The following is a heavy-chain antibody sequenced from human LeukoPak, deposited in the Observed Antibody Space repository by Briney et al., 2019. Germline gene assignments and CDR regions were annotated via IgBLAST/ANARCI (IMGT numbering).Heavy chain of an antibody. D-gene: IGHD5-24*01. CDR1: GFTFSSYA. V-gene: IGHV3-23*01. CDR3: AKRGDGYFYYFDY. Sequence: GGSLRLSCAASGFTFSSYAMNWVRQAPGKGLEWVSTISGSGGSKYYADSRKGRFTISRDNSKNTLYLQMNSLRAEDTAVYYCAKRGDGYFYYFDYWGQGTLVTVSS. CDR2: ISGSGGSK. J-gene: IGHJ4*02.